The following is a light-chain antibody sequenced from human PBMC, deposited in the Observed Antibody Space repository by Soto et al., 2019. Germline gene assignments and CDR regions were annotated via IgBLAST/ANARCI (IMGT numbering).Light chain of an antibody. CDR3: QAWDSSTEGVV. J-gene: IGLJ2*01. Sequence: SELTQPPSVSVSPGQTASITCSGDKLGDKYACWYQQKPGQSPVLVIYQDSKRPSGIPERFSGSNSGNTATLTISGTQAMDEADYYCQAWDSSTEGVVFGGGTKLTVL. V-gene: IGLV3-1*01. CDR2: QDS. CDR1: KLGDKY.